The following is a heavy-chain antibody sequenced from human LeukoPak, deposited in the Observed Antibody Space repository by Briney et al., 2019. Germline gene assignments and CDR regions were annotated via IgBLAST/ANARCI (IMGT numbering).Heavy chain of an antibody. CDR2: IIPILGIA. V-gene: IGHV1-69*04. J-gene: IGHJ4*02. Sequence: SVKVSCKASGGTFSSYAISWVRQAPRQGLEWMGRIIPILGIANYAQKFQGRVTITADKSTSTAYMELSSLRSEDTAVYYCARAQFYCSGGSCYSESDYWGQGTLVTVSS. CDR3: ARAQFYCSGGSCYSESDY. D-gene: IGHD2-15*01. CDR1: GGTFSSYA.